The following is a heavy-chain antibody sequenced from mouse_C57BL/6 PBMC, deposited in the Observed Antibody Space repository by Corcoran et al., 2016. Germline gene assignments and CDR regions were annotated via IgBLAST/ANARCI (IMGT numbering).Heavy chain of an antibody. D-gene: IGHD2-4*01. CDR3: ARSLYYDYDVWYFDG. J-gene: IGHJ1*03. CDR2: IDPANGNT. V-gene: IGHV14-3*01. CDR1: GFNIKNTY. Sequence: EVQLQQSVAELVRPGASVKLSCTASGFNIKNTYMHWVKQRPEQGLEWIGRIDPANGNTKYAPKFQGKATITADTSSNTAYLQLSSLTSEDTAIYYCARSLYYDYDVWYFDGWGTGTTVTVSS.